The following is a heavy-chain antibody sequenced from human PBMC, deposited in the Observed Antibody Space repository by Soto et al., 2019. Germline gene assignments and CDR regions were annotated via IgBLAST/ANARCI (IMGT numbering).Heavy chain of an antibody. V-gene: IGHV1-46*01. CDR3: AILNIVTTGVGAFDI. CDR1: GYTFTSYY. D-gene: IGHD4-17*01. J-gene: IGHJ3*02. Sequence: QVQLVQSGAEVKKPGASVKVSCKASGYTFTSYYMHWVRQAPGQGLEWMGIINPSGGSTSYAQKFQGRVSMTRDTSTSTVYMELSSLRSEDTAVYYCAILNIVTTGVGAFDIWGQGTMVTVSS. CDR2: INPSGGST.